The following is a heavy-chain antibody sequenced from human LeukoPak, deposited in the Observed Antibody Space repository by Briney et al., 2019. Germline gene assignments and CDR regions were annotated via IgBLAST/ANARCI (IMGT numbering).Heavy chain of an antibody. CDR3: ARSTSGWADGVDY. CDR1: GFMFGNYT. V-gene: IGHV3-33*08. Sequence: GGSLRLSCVVSGFMFGNYTMSWVRQAPGKGLEWVAVIWYDGSNKYYADSVKGRFTISRDNSKNTLYLQMNSLRAEDTAVYYCARSTSGWADGVDYWGQGTLVTVSS. CDR2: IWYDGSNK. D-gene: IGHD6-19*01. J-gene: IGHJ4*02.